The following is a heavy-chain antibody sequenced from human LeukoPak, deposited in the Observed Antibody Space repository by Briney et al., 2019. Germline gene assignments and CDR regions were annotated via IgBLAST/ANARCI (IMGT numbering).Heavy chain of an antibody. CDR2: INSDGSST. D-gene: IGHD3-22*01. J-gene: IGHJ4*02. CDR1: GFTFSSYW. CDR3: ARGYSSGYRIDY. Sequence: GGSLRLSCAASGFTFSSYWMHWVRQAPGKGLVWVSRINSDGSSTSYADSVKGRFTISRDNAKNTLYLQMNSLRVEDRAVYYCARGYSSGYRIDYWGQGTLVTVSS. V-gene: IGHV3-74*01.